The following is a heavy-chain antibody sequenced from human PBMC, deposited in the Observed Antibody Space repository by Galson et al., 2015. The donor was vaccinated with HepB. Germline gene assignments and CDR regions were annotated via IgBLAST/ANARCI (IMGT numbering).Heavy chain of an antibody. Sequence: SLRLSCAASGFTFSSYWMSWVRQAPGKGLEWVANIKEDGSEKYFVDSVKGRFTISRDNAKNSVYLQMYKLRVEDTALYYCARDRPLGSYDFWGRGTLVTVSA. J-gene: IGHJ4*02. CDR2: IKEDGSEK. CDR1: GFTFSSYW. V-gene: IGHV3-7*03. CDR3: ARDRPLGSYDF. D-gene: IGHD3-10*01.